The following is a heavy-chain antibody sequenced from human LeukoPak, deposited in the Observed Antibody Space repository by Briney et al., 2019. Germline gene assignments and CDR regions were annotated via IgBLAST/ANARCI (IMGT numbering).Heavy chain of an antibody. Sequence: GGSLRLSCAASGFTFSSYAMHWVRQAPGKGLEWVAVISYDGSNKYYADSVKGRFTISRDNSKNTLYLQMNSLRAEDTAVYYCASEVPYYYDSSGLYYYYGMDVWGQGTTVTVSS. J-gene: IGHJ6*02. D-gene: IGHD3-22*01. CDR2: ISYDGSNK. CDR3: ASEVPYYYDSSGLYYYYGMDV. V-gene: IGHV3-30-3*01. CDR1: GFTFSSYA.